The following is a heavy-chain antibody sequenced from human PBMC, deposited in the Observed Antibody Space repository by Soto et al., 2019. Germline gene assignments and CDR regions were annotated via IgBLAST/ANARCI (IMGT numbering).Heavy chain of an antibody. Sequence: EVQLVESGGGLVQPGGSVRLSCAASEFAVINYFMAWVRQAPGKGLEWVSVISNGGDTYYADSVKGRFTISRDNSKNTLYLQMNTLRVEATAVYYCARDEFGGAYDFWHGGQGTLVIVSS. CDR3: ARDEFGGAYDFWH. J-gene: IGHJ4*02. D-gene: IGHD3-3*01. CDR1: EFAVINYF. V-gene: IGHV3-66*01. CDR2: ISNGGDT.